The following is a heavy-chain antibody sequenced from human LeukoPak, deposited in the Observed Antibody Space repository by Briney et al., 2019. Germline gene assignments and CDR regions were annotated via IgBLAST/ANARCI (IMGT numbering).Heavy chain of an antibody. D-gene: IGHD2-15*01. CDR2: IYHSGST. J-gene: IGHJ4*02. V-gene: IGHV4-38-2*02. CDR1: GYSISSGYY. CDR3: ARALVVVAATPLQQSFDY. Sequence: SETLSLTCTVSGYSISSGYYWGWIRQPPGKGLEWIGSIYHSGSTYYNPSLKSRVTISVDTSKNQFSLKLSSVTAADTAVYYCARALVVVAATPLQQSFDYWGQGTLVTVSS.